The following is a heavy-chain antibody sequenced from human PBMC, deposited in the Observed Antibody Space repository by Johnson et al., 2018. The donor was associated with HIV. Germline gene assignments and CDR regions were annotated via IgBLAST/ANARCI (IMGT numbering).Heavy chain of an antibody. CDR3: ARGPGYGSSWYVNTDAFDI. CDR2: LYSGGTT. CDR1: GFTVSSNY. D-gene: IGHD6-13*01. J-gene: IGHJ3*02. Sequence: MLLVESGGGVVRPGGSLRLSCAASGFTVSSNYMSWVRQAPGKGLEWVSVLYSGGTTGYADSVKGRLTISRDNAKSTLYLQMNSLRAEDTALYYCARGPGYGSSWYVNTDAFDIWGQGTLVTVSS. V-gene: IGHV3-66*01.